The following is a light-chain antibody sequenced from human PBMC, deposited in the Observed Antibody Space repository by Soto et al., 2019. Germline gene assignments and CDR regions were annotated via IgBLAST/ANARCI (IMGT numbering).Light chain of an antibody. CDR3: QQFGSSNPHT. J-gene: IGKJ2*01. CDR1: QVIGSRY. Sequence: EIVMTQSPGTLSLSPGERATISCRASQVIGSRYLAWYHQKSGQAPRLLIYGAASRATGMPDRFSDSGSGTDLTLTIRRLEPADFGVSYCQQFGSSNPHTFGQVTKLEIK. V-gene: IGKV3-20*01. CDR2: GAA.